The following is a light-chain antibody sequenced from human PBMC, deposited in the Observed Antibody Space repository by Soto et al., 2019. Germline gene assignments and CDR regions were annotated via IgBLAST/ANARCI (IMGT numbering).Light chain of an antibody. CDR3: SSYTSRSTRV. V-gene: IGLV2-14*01. J-gene: IGLJ3*02. Sequence: QSVLTQPASVSGSPGQSITISCTGTSSDVGGYNYVSWYQQHPGKAPKLIIYEVSTRPSGVSNRFSGSKSGNTASLTISRLQAEDEAVYYCSSYTSRSTRVFGGGTKLTVL. CDR2: EVS. CDR1: SSDVGGYNY.